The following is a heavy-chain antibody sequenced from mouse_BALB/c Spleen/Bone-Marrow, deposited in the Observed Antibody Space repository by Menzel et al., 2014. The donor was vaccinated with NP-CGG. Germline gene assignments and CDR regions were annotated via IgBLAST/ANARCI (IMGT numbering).Heavy chain of an antibody. CDR1: GFTFSSFG. J-gene: IGHJ3*01. CDR2: ISSGSRTI. Sequence: EVHLVESGGGLVQPGGSRKLSCAASGFTFSSFGMHWVRQAPEKGLEWVAYISSGSRTIYYADTVKVRFTISRDNPKNTLFLQMTSLRSEYTAMYCCARGGNFAWFAYWGQGTLVAVSA. V-gene: IGHV5-17*02. D-gene: IGHD2-1*01. CDR3: ARGGNFAWFAY.